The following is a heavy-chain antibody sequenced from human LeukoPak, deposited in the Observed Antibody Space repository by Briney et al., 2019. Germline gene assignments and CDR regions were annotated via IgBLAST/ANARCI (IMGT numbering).Heavy chain of an antibody. V-gene: IGHV3-21*01. Sequence: NTGGSLRLSCAASGFTFSNAWMSWVRQAPGKGLEWVSSISSSSSYIYYADSVKGRFTISRDNAKNSLYLQMNSLRAEDTAVYYCAREINFWSNGAFDIWGQGTMVTVSS. CDR2: ISSSSSYI. J-gene: IGHJ3*02. CDR3: AREINFWSNGAFDI. CDR1: GFTFSNAW. D-gene: IGHD3-3*01.